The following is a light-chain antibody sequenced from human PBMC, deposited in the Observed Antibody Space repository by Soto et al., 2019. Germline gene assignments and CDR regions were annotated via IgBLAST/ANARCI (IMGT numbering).Light chain of an antibody. V-gene: IGKV3-11*01. J-gene: IGKJ1*01. CDR1: QSVSSS. CDR2: DAS. Sequence: EIVLTQSPATLSLSPGERATLSCRASQSVSSSLAWYQQKPGQAPRLLIYDASNRATGIPARFSGSGSGTDFTLTISSLEPEDLAVYYCQQRSHWPGTFGQGTKVEIK. CDR3: QQRSHWPGT.